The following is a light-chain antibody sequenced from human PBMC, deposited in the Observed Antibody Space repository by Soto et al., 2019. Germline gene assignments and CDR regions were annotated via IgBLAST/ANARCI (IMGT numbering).Light chain of an antibody. CDR2: DAS. CDR1: QSVSSY. CDR3: QQRSNWPPWT. Sequence: IVLTQSPATLSLSPGERATLSSRASQSVSSYLAWYQQKPGQAPRLLIYDASNRATGIPARFSGSGSGTDFTLTISSLEPEDFAVYYCQQRSNWPPWTFGQGTKVEIK. J-gene: IGKJ1*01. V-gene: IGKV3-11*01.